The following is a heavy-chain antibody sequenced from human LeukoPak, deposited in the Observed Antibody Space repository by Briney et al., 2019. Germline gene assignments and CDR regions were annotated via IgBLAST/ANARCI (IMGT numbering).Heavy chain of an antibody. D-gene: IGHD2-15*01. CDR1: GGSISSGSYY. Sequence: SQTLSLTCTVSGGSISSGSYYWSWIRQPPGKGLEWIGEINHSGSTNYNPSLKSRVTISVDTSKNQFSLKLSSVTAADTAVYYCARGRKRIVVVVAASNWFDPWGQGTLVTVSS. J-gene: IGHJ5*02. V-gene: IGHV4-39*07. CDR3: ARGRKRIVVVVAASNWFDP. CDR2: INHSGST.